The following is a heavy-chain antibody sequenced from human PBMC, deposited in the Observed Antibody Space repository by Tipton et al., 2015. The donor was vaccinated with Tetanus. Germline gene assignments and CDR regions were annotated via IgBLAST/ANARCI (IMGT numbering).Heavy chain of an antibody. V-gene: IGHV3-33*01. CDR3: AREADCSGGSCFSGDFDS. D-gene: IGHD2-15*01. CDR1: GFIFSSYG. CDR2: SWYDGTDK. Sequence: SLRLSCAASGFIFSSYGIHWVRQAPGKELEWVAVSWYDGTDKYYADSVKGRFTISRDTSKNTRYLQMNSLRAEDTAVYYCAREADCSGGSCFSGDFDSWGQGAQVAVSS. J-gene: IGHJ4*02.